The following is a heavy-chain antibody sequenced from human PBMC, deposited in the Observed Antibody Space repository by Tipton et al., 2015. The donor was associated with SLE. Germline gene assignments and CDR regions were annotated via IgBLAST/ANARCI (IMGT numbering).Heavy chain of an antibody. Sequence: SLRLSCAASGFTVSSNYMSWVRQAPGKGLEWVGFITSKAYGGTTEYAASVKGRFTISRDDSKTIAYLQMNSLKTEDTAVYYCARDHHGGSYGYWGQGTLVTVSS. CDR1: GFTVSSNY. D-gene: IGHD1-26*01. CDR3: ARDHHGGSYGY. V-gene: IGHV3-49*04. CDR2: ITSKAYGGTT. J-gene: IGHJ4*02.